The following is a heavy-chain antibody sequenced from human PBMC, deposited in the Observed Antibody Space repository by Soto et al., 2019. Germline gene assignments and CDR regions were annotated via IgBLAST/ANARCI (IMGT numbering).Heavy chain of an antibody. CDR2: IYYSGNT. Sequence: SETLSLTCTVSGGSISSGDYYWSWIRQPPGKGLEWIGYIYYSGNTYYNPSLKSRVTISVDTSRTQFSLKLTSVTAADTAVYYCARDHIGYCSGGSCQRNYSFDYWGQGILVTVSS. V-gene: IGHV4-30-4*01. CDR1: GGSISSGDYY. D-gene: IGHD2-15*01. J-gene: IGHJ4*02. CDR3: ARDHIGYCSGGSCQRNYSFDY.